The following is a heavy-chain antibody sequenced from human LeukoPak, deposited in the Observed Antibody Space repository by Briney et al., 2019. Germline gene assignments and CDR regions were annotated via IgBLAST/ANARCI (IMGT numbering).Heavy chain of an antibody. D-gene: IGHD5-24*01. CDR1: GFTFSSYE. CDR3: ARAVMATNSFDY. V-gene: IGHV3-48*03. Sequence: GGSLRLSCAASGFTFSSYEMNWVRQAPGKGLEWVSYISSSGSTIYYADSVKGRFTISRDNAKNSLYLQMNSLRAEDTAVYYCARAVMATNSFDYWGQGTLVTVSS. CDR2: ISSSGSTI. J-gene: IGHJ4*02.